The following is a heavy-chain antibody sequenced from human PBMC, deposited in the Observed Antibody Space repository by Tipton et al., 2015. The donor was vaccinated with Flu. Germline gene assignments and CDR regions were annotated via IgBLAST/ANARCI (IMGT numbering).Heavy chain of an antibody. CDR3: ARGRGAAAGNFDY. J-gene: IGHJ4*02. D-gene: IGHD6-13*01. Sequence: TLSLTCAVYGGSVSGHYWSWIRQPPGKGLEWIGYIYTSGSTNYNPSLKSRVTMSVDTSKNQFSLKLSSVTAADTAVYYCARGRGAAAGNFDYWGQGTLVTVSS. CDR1: GGSVSGHY. CDR2: IYTSGST. V-gene: IGHV4-4*08.